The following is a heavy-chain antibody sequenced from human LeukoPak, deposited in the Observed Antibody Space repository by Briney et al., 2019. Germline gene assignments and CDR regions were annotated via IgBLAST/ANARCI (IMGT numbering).Heavy chain of an antibody. CDR2: ISYDGSNK. CDR3: AKGHRGVISPFDY. CDR1: GFTFSSYG. V-gene: IGHV3-30*18. J-gene: IGHJ4*02. D-gene: IGHD3-10*01. Sequence: GGSLRLSCAASGFTFSSYGMHWVRQAPGKGLEWVAVISYDGSNKYYADSVKGRFTISRDNSKNTLYLQMNSLRAEDTAAYYCAKGHRGVISPFDYWGQGTLVTVSS.